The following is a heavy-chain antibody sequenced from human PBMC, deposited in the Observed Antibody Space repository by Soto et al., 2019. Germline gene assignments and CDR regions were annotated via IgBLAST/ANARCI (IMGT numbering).Heavy chain of an antibody. D-gene: IGHD3-9*01. V-gene: IGHV4-59*01. J-gene: IGHJ4*02. Sequence: SETLSLTCTVSGGSISSYYWSWIRQPPGKGLEWIGYIYYSGSTNYNPSLKSRVTISVDTSKNQFSLKLSSVTAADTAVYYCASLTVPYYFDYWGQGTLVTVSS. CDR3: ASLTVPYYFDY. CDR1: GGSISSYY. CDR2: IYYSGST.